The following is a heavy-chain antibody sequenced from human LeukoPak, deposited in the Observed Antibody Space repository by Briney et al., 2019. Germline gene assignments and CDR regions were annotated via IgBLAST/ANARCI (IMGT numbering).Heavy chain of an antibody. CDR1: GGSISSGDYY. CDR3: ARPYYYDSRIDP. Sequence: SENLSLTCTVSGGSISSGDYYWSWIRQPPGKGLEWIAYMYYSGSTYYNPSLKSRVTMSADTSKNQLSLKLSSVTAADTAVYYCARPYYYDSRIDPWGQGILVTVSS. CDR2: MYYSGST. D-gene: IGHD3-22*01. J-gene: IGHJ5*02. V-gene: IGHV4-30-4*01.